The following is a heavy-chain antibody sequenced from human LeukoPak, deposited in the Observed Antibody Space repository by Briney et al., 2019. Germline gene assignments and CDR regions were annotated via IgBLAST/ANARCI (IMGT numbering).Heavy chain of an antibody. CDR2: IHYDGRT. V-gene: IGHV4-61*01. Sequence: PSETLSLTCTVSGDSVSNGISYWSWIRQPPGKRLEWIGYIHYDGRTNYNPSLKSRVTISVDTSKNQFSLKLSSVTAADTAVYYCARVYGGPHDYWGQGTLVTVSS. CDR3: ARVYGGPHDY. J-gene: IGHJ4*02. CDR1: GDSVSNGISY. D-gene: IGHD4-23*01.